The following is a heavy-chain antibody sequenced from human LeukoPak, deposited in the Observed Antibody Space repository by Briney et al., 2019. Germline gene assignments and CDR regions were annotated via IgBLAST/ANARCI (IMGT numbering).Heavy chain of an antibody. V-gene: IGHV3-23*05. CDR3: SKDVVPDSGWDLDY. J-gene: IGHJ4*02. D-gene: IGHD6-19*01. CDR2: IYNSGSKT. Sequence: ETGGSLRLSCTAPGFSFSTYSMTWVRQGPGKGLEWVSSIYNSGSKTFYADSVKGRFTISRDNSKNTPYLQMNNLTAEDTAIYYCSKDVVPDSGWDLDYWGQGTLVTVSS. CDR1: GFSFSTYS.